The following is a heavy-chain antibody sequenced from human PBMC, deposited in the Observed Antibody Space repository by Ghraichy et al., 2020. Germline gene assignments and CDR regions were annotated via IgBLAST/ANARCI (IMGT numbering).Heavy chain of an antibody. J-gene: IGHJ4*02. CDR1: GFTFSSYW. V-gene: IGHV3-7*01. Sequence: GESLNISCVASGFTFSSYWMSWVRQAPGKGLEWVANIKQDGSEKYYVDSVKGRFTISRDNAKNSLYLQMNSLRAEDTAVYYCARDWGRFWGQGTLVTVSS. D-gene: IGHD3-16*01. CDR3: ARDWGRF. CDR2: IKQDGSEK.